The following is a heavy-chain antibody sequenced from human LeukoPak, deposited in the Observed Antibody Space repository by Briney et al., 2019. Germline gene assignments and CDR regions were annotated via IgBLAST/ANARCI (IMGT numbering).Heavy chain of an antibody. Sequence: GGSLRLSCTASGLAFSSYGMHLARQAPGKGLEWVAFMQYDGSQIYYVDSVKGRFTISRDNSKNALYLQMNSLRPEDTAIYYCAGKAAAFYFDYWGQGTLVTVSS. D-gene: IGHD6-13*01. CDR1: GLAFSSYG. J-gene: IGHJ4*02. V-gene: IGHV3-30*02. CDR2: MQYDGSQI. CDR3: AGKAAAFYFDY.